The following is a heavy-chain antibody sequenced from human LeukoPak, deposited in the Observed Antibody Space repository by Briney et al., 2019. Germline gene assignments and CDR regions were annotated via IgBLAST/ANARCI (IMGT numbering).Heavy chain of an antibody. CDR2: IFYSGTT. D-gene: IGHD6-19*01. V-gene: IGHV4-59*08. CDR3: ARRGYSSGWYYFDY. CDR1: GGSISSYY. Sequence: PSETLSLTCTVSGGSISSYYWSWIRQPQGKGLEWIGYIFYSGTTNYNPSLKSRVTISVDTSKNQFSLKLSSVTAADTAVYYCARRGYSSGWYYFDYWGQGTLVTVSS. J-gene: IGHJ4*02.